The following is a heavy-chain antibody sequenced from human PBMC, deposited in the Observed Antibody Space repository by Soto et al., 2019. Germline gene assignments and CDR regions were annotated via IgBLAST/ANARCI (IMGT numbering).Heavy chain of an antibody. CDR2: ISSSGSTI. V-gene: IGHV3-48*03. CDR1: GFTFSSYE. D-gene: IGHD3-22*01. CDR3: ARDSRYYDSSDYFDY. J-gene: IGHJ4*02. Sequence: EVQLVESGGGLVQPGGSLRLSCVASGFTFSSYEMNWVRQAPGKGLECVSYISSSGSTIDYADSVKGRFTISRDNAQNSLYLQMNSLRAEDTAVYYCARDSRYYDSSDYFDYWGQGTLVTVSS.